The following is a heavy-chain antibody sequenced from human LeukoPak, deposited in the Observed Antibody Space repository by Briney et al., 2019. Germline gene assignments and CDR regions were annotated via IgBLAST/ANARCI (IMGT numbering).Heavy chain of an antibody. CDR3: AKDGAYSSSWFDY. CDR2: IIGSAGNT. D-gene: IGHD6-13*01. CDR1: GFTFNNYA. J-gene: IGHJ4*02. Sequence: QPGGSLRLSCAASGFTFNNYAMSWVRQAPGKGLEWVSTIIGSAGNTYYADSVKGRFTISRDNSKNTLYLQMNSLRAEDTAVYYCAKDGAYSSSWFDYWGQGTLVTVSS. V-gene: IGHV3-23*01.